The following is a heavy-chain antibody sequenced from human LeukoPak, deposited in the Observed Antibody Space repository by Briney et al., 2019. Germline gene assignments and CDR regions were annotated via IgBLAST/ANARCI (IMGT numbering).Heavy chain of an antibody. CDR2: ISAYNGNT. D-gene: IGHD5-12*01. CDR3: ARVFHSGYAGSFGY. CDR1: GYTFTSYG. J-gene: IGHJ4*02. Sequence: ASVKVSCKASGYTFTSYGISWVRQAPGQGLEWMGWISAYNGNTNYAQKLQGRVTMTTDTSTSTAYMELRSLRSDDTAVYYCARVFHSGYAGSFGYWGQGTLVTVPS. V-gene: IGHV1-18*01.